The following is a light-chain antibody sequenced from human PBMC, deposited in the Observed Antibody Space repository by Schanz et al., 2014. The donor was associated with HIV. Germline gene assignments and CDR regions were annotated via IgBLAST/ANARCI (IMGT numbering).Light chain of an antibody. Sequence: QSVLTQPPSVSGAPGQGVTISCTGSTSNIGANYDVHWYQQLPGTAPKLLIYSNSRRPSGVPDRFSGSKSGTSASLAISGLQSADEAEYYCQSYDSSLGGYVFGTGTKVTVL. J-gene: IGLJ1*01. V-gene: IGLV1-40*01. CDR2: SNS. CDR3: QSYDSSLGGYV. CDR1: TSNIGANYD.